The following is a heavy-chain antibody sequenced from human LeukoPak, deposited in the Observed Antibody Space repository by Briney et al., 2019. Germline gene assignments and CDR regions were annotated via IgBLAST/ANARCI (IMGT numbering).Heavy chain of an antibody. CDR1: GYTFTSYD. CDR2: INPNSGGT. J-gene: IGHJ6*03. D-gene: IGHD3-10*01. Sequence: GASVKVSCKASGYTFTSYDMHWVRQAPGQGLEWMGWINPNSGGTNYAQKFQGRVTMTRDTSISTAYMELSRLRSDDTAVYYCARGPRITLVRGGQWYYYMDVWGKGTTVTISS. V-gene: IGHV1-2*02. CDR3: ARGPRITLVRGGQWYYYMDV.